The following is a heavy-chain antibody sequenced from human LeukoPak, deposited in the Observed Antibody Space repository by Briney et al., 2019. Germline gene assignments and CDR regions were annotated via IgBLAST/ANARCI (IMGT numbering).Heavy chain of an antibody. CDR2: IKSKTEGGTV. CDR3: TTYAIPPSAYFEH. CDR1: GFTFSSYA. Sequence: GGSLRLSCAASGFTFSSYAMSWVRRAPGKGLEWVGRIKSKTEGGTVEDAAPVKGRITISRDDSNNTLYLQMNSLKTEDTAVYYCTTYAIPPSAYFEHWGQGALVTVSS. J-gene: IGHJ4*02. D-gene: IGHD2-8*01. V-gene: IGHV3-15*01.